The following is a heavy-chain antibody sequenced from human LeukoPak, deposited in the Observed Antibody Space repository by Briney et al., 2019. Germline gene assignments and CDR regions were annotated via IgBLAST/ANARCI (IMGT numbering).Heavy chain of an antibody. D-gene: IGHD4-23*01. CDR2: ISSSSSYT. V-gene: IGHV3-11*05. CDR1: GXTFSDYY. CDR3: ARDGDGSNIDY. Sequence: PGGSLRLSCAASGXTFSDYYMSWIRQAPGKGLEWVSYISSSSSYTNYADSVKGRFTISRDNAKNSLYLQMNSLRAEDTAVYYCARDGDGSNIDYWGQGTLVTVSS. J-gene: IGHJ4*02.